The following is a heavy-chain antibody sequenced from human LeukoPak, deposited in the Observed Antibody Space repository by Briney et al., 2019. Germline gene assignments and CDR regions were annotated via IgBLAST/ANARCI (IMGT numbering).Heavy chain of an antibody. CDR2: IKDDGSEK. CDR3: ARARDSSWDY. CDR1: GFTFSSYW. J-gene: IGHJ4*02. D-gene: IGHD6-13*01. V-gene: IGHV3-7*03. Sequence: GGSLRLSCAASGFTFSSYWMSWVRQAPGKGLEWVANIKDDGSEKYYVDSVKGRFTISRDDAKNSLYLQMNSLRAEDTAVYYCARARDSSWDYWGREPWSPSPQ.